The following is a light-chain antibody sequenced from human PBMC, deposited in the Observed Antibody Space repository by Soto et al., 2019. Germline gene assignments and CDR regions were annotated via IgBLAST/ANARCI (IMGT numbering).Light chain of an antibody. CDR3: GSYRSGTTLI. CDR2: EVA. Sequence: QSALTQPASVSGSLGQSITISCTGTSNNYVSWYQQHPGKAPKLMIDEVANRPSGVSNRFSGSKSGNTASLTISGLQAEDEADYYCGSYRSGTTLIFGGGTKVTVL. V-gene: IGLV2-14*01. CDR1: SNNY. J-gene: IGLJ2*01.